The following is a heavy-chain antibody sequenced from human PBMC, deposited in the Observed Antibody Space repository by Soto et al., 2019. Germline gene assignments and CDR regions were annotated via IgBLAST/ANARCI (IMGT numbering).Heavy chain of an antibody. V-gene: IGHV3-21*01. D-gene: IGHD6-19*01. J-gene: IGHJ5*02. CDR2: ISASSTYI. CDR3: ARLPLAVAGDNWFDP. CDR1: GFTFSRYT. Sequence: GGSLRLSCAASGFTFSRYTMNWVRQAPGQGLEWVSSISASSTYIYYADSVKGRFTISRDNAKNLLYLQMNSLKAEDTAVYYCARLPLAVAGDNWFDPWGQGTLVTVSS.